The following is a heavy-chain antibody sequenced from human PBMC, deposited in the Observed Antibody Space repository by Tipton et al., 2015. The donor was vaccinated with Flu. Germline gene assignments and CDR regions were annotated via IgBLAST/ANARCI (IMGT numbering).Heavy chain of an antibody. CDR3: ARGRQEGEANRYFDY. J-gene: IGHJ4*02. D-gene: IGHD3-16*01. V-gene: IGHV4-59*01. Sequence: TLSLTYTVSGGSISTYYWSWIRQPPGKGLEWIGYIYYSGSTKYNPSLKSRVTMSVDTSKNQFSLKLSSVTAADTAVYYCARGRQEGEANRYFDYWGQGTLVTVSS. CDR1: GGSISTYY. CDR2: IYYSGST.